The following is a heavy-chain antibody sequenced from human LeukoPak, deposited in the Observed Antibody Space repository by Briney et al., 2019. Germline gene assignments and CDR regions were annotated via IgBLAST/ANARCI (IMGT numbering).Heavy chain of an antibody. CDR1: GGTFSSYA. CDR3: ARPIVEGIYYGMDV. CDR2: IIPIFGTA. V-gene: IGHV1-69*06. Sequence: SVTVSCKASGGTFSSYAISWVRQAPGQGLEWMGGIIPIFGTANYAQKFQGRVTITADKSTSTAYMELSSLRSEDTAVYYCARPIVEGIYYGMDVWGKGTTVTVSS. J-gene: IGHJ6*04. D-gene: IGHD2-15*01.